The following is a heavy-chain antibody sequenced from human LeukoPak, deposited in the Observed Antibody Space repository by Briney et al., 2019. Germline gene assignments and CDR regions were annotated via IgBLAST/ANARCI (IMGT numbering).Heavy chain of an antibody. Sequence: GGSLRLSCAASGFTFGAYTMNWVRQAPGKGLEWVSCIFSRSESIFYADSVKGRFTISRDNAKNSLYLQMDSLRAEDTAVYYCARDSTMIVVALEPDYWGQGTLVTVSS. D-gene: IGHD3-22*01. CDR3: ARDSTMIVVALEPDY. CDR1: GFTFGAYT. V-gene: IGHV3-21*01. J-gene: IGHJ4*02. CDR2: IFSRSESI.